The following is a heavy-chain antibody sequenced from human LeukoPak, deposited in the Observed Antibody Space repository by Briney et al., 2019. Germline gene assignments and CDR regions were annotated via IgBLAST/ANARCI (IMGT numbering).Heavy chain of an antibody. CDR2: IHYSGST. Sequence: SETLSLTCTVSGGSIRSSSYYWGWIRQPPGKGLEWIGTIHYSGSTYYNPSLKSRVTISVDTSKNQFSLKLSSVTAADTAVYYCARDVVAAAGTWDYWGQGTLVTVSS. CDR3: ARDVVAAAGTWDY. V-gene: IGHV4-39*07. CDR1: GGSIRSSSYY. J-gene: IGHJ4*02. D-gene: IGHD6-13*01.